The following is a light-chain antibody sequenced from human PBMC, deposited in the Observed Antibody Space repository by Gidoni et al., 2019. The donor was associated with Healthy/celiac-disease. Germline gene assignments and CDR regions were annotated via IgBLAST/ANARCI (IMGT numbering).Light chain of an antibody. V-gene: IGKV1-33*01. CDR1: QDISNY. CDR3: QQYDNLLFT. Sequence: IQMTQSPSSLSASVGDRVTITCQASQDISNYLNWYQQKPGKAPKLLIYDASNWETGVPSRFSGSGSGTDFTFTISSLQPEDISTYYCQQYDNLLFTFGPGTKVDIK. CDR2: DAS. J-gene: IGKJ3*01.